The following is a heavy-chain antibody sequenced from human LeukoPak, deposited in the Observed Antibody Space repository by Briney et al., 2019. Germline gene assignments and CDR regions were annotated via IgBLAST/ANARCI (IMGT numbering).Heavy chain of an antibody. Sequence: GSSVKVSCKASGGTFSSYAISWVRQAPGQALEWMGRIIPIFRTAKCAQKFQGRVTITRDESTSTAYMELSSLRSEDTAVYYCARINGLRRPYYYDSSGYYSDAFDIWGQGTMVTVSS. CDR3: ARINGLRRPYYYDSSGYYSDAFDI. D-gene: IGHD3-22*01. J-gene: IGHJ3*02. CDR1: GGTFSSYA. V-gene: IGHV1-69*05. CDR2: IIPIFRTA.